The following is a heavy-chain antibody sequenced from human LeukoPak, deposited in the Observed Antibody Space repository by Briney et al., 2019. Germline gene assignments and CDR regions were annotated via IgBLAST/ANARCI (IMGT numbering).Heavy chain of an antibody. CDR2: ISYGGST. CDR1: GGSVSSTTYY. J-gene: IGHJ4*02. D-gene: IGHD3-10*01. CDR3: ARSRYDSGTYALEE. Sequence: SETLSLTCSVSGGSVSSTTYYWGWIRQPPGKGLEWIGRISYGGSTYYNPSLKSRLTISVDTSKNQCSLELSSVTAADTAVYFCARSRYDSGTYALEEWGQGTLVTVSS. V-gene: IGHV4-39*01.